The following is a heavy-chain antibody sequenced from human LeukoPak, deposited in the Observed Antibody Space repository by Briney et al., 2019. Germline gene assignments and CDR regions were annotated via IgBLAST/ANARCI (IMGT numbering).Heavy chain of an antibody. Sequence: ASVKVSCKASGYTFTGYYMHWVRQAPGQGLDWMGWMNPNSGGTNYAQKFQGRVTMTRDTSISIAYMELSRLRSDDTAVYYCARDTARITIFGVAKYMDVWGKGTTVTVSS. CDR1: GYTFTGYY. V-gene: IGHV1-2*02. CDR3: ARDTARITIFGVAKYMDV. D-gene: IGHD3-3*01. J-gene: IGHJ6*03. CDR2: MNPNSGGT.